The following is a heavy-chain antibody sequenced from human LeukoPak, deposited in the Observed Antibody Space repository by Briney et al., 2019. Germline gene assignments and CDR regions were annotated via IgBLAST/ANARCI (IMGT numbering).Heavy chain of an antibody. V-gene: IGHV3-7*01. CDR1: GFTFSTYW. J-gene: IGHJ4*02. CDR3: ARVSSYGSGSYYNPWIDY. Sequence: GGSLRLSCAASGFTFSTYWMSWVRQAPGKGLEWVANIKQDGNEKYYVDSAKGRFTISRDNAKNSLYLQMNSPRAEDTAVYYCARVSSYGSGSYYNPWIDYWGQGTLVTVSS. D-gene: IGHD3-10*01. CDR2: IKQDGNEK.